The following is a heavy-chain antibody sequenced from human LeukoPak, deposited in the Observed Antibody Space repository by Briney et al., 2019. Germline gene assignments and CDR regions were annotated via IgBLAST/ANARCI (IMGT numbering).Heavy chain of an antibody. V-gene: IGHV4-30-4*01. Sequence: PSQTLSLTCTVSGGSISSGDYYWSWIRQPPGKGLEWIGYIYYSGSTYYNPSLKSRVTISVDTSKNQFSLKLSSVTAADTAVYYCARECSSTSCYVPFDPWGQGTLVTVSS. J-gene: IGHJ5*02. CDR3: ARECSSTSCYVPFDP. CDR2: IYYSGST. CDR1: GGSISSGDYY. D-gene: IGHD2-2*01.